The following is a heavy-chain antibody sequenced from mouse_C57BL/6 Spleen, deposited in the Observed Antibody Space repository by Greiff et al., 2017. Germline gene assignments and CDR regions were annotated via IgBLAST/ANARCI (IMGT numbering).Heavy chain of an antibody. Sequence: VQLQQSVAELVRPGASVKLSCTASGFNIKNTYMHWVKQRPEQGLEWIGRIDPANGNTKYAPKFQGKAPITADTSSNTAYLQLSSLTSEDSAVYYCARPSLTGTRGHFDYWGQGTTLTVSS. CDR1: GFNIKNTY. CDR2: IDPANGNT. CDR3: ARPSLTGTRGHFDY. V-gene: IGHV14-3*01. D-gene: IGHD4-1*01. J-gene: IGHJ2*01.